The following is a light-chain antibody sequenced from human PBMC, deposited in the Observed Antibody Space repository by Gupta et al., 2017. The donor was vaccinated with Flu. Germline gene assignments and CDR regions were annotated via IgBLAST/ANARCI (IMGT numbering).Light chain of an antibody. CDR2: AAS. Sequence: IQMTPSPSSVSASVGDRVTITCRASQYISRWLVWYQQKPGNPPNLLIYAASTLQSGVPSRFSGSGSGTDFTLTISNLQPEDFATYVCQQADSFPLTFGGGTKVEVK. V-gene: IGKV1D-12*01. J-gene: IGKJ4*01. CDR3: QQADSFPLT. CDR1: QYISRW.